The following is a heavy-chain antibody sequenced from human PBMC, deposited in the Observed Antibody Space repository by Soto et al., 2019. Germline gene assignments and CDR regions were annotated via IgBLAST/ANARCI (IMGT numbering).Heavy chain of an antibody. CDR3: ASLIAAAGPPHRPRYYYGMDV. V-gene: IGHV1-69*12. J-gene: IGHJ6*02. D-gene: IGHD6-13*01. CDR2: IIPIFGTA. CDR1: GGTFSSYA. Sequence: QVQLVQSGAEVKKPGSSVKVSCKASGGTFSSYAISWVRQAPGQGLEWMGGIIPIFGTADYAQKFQGRVTLTADESTSTAYLELRSRRSADTAVHYWASLIAAAGPPHRPRYYYGMDVWGQGTTVTVSS.